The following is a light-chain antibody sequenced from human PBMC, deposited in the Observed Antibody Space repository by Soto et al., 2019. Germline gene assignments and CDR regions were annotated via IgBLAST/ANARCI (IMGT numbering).Light chain of an antibody. V-gene: IGKV1-39*01. Sequence: DIQMTQSPSSLSASIGDRVTITCRASQSIRSYLNWYQQKPGKAPKLLIYAASSLQSGVPSRFSGSGSGTDFTLTISSLQPEDPATYYCQQSYSTPPSFGGGTKVDIK. CDR2: AAS. J-gene: IGKJ4*01. CDR1: QSIRSY. CDR3: QQSYSTPPS.